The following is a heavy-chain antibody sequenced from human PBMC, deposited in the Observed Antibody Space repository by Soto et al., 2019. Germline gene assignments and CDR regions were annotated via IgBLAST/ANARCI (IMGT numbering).Heavy chain of an antibody. CDR1: GFTFSSYS. J-gene: IGHJ6*03. CDR2: ISSSSSTI. V-gene: IGHV3-48*01. D-gene: IGHD4-4*01. Sequence: PGGSLRLSCAASGFTFSSYSMNWVRQAPGKGLEWVSYISSSSSTIYYADSVKGRFTISRDNAKNSLYLQMNSLRAEDTAVYYCARDPATVTTTRLIKYYYYYYMDVWGKGTTVTVSS. CDR3: ARDPATVTTTRLIKYYYYYYMDV.